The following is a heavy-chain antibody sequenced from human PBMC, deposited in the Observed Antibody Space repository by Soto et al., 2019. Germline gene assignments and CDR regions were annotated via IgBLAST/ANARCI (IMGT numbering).Heavy chain of an antibody. CDR3: ARAAVVAADGYWFDP. Sequence: QVQLQESGPGLVKPSETLSLTCTVSGGSISSYYWSWIRQPPGKGLEWIGYIYYSGSTNYNPSLKSRVTIAVDTSKNQFSRKLSSVTAADTAVYYCARAAVVAADGYWFDPWGQGTLVTVSS. D-gene: IGHD2-15*01. CDR2: IYYSGST. J-gene: IGHJ5*02. CDR1: GGSISSYY. V-gene: IGHV4-59*01.